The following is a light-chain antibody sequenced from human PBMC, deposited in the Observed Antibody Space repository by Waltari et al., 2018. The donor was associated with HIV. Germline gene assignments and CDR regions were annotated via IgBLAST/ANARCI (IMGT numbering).Light chain of an antibody. CDR1: QSVFASPKKKNY. Sequence: DIVMTQSPDSLALSLGERATINCKSSQSVFASPKKKNYLTWYQHRAGQPPKVLIYWASTRDAGVPERFSGSGSGTNCTRTSSSLQAEDGALHYGQRCYSNPVPFGGGTRVEIK. V-gene: IGKV4-1*01. J-gene: IGKJ4*01. CDR3: QRCYSNPVP. CDR2: WAS.